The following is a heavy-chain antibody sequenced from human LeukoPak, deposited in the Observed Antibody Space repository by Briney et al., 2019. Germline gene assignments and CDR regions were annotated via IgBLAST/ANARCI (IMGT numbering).Heavy chain of an antibody. D-gene: IGHD2-2*02. CDR1: GFTFTNYA. CDR3: VLYCSSTSCYRGLVDY. V-gene: IGHV3-30*04. CDR2: ISYDGSNK. J-gene: IGHJ4*02. Sequence: GGSLRLSCVASGFTFTNYAMTWVRQAPGKGLEWVAVISYDGSNKYYADSVKGRFTISRDNSKNTLYLQMNSLRAEDTAVYYCVLYCSSTSCYRGLVDYWAREPWSPSPQ.